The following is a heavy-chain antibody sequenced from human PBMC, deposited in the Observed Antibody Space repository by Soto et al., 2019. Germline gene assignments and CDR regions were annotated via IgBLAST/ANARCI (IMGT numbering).Heavy chain of an antibody. CDR2: IGTAGDT. CDR1: GFTFSSYD. CDR3: AKDQTSGSDDY. V-gene: IGHV3-13*01. J-gene: IGHJ4*02. Sequence: PGGSLRLSCAASGFTFSSYDMHWVRQATGKGLEWVSAIGTAGDTYYPGSVKGRFTISRDNSKNTLYLQMNSLRAEDTAVYYCAKDQTSGSDDYWGQGTLVTVSS. D-gene: IGHD1-7*01.